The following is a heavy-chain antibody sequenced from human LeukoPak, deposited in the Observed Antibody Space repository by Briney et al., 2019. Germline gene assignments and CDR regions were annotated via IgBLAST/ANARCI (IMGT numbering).Heavy chain of an antibody. CDR2: ISSSNSYI. Sequence: GGSLRLSCAASGFTFSSYSMNWVRQAPGKGLEWVSSISSSNSYISYADSVKGRFTISRDNAKNSLYLQMNSLRAEDTAVYYCGRDRWFFSTTCYFASWGQGTLVTVSS. D-gene: IGHD2-2*01. CDR1: GFTFSSYS. CDR3: GRDRWFFSTTCYFAS. J-gene: IGHJ4*02. V-gene: IGHV3-21*01.